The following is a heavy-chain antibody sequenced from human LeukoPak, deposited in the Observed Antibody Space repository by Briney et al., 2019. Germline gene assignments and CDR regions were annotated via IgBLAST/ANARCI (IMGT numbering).Heavy chain of an antibody. CDR3: ARGRLGGSGSYYNVLDY. CDR1: GGSTSSGAYY. J-gene: IGHJ4*02. V-gene: IGHV4-61*08. Sequence: SETLSLTCTVSGGSTSSGAYYWSWVRQHPGEGLEWIGYISYSGSTNYNPSLKSRVTISVDTSRNQFSLKLSSVTAADTAVYYCARGRLGGSGSYYNVLDYWGQGTLVTVSS. D-gene: IGHD3-10*01. CDR2: ISYSGST.